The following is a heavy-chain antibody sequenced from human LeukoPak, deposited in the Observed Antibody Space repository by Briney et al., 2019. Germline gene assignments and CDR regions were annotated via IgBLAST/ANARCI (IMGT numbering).Heavy chain of an antibody. CDR3: AITYDFWSGYLGVPPSGLDP. CDR1: GYTFTSYD. J-gene: IGHJ5*02. CDR2: MDPNSGNT. V-gene: IGHV1-8*03. Sequence: ASVKVSCKASGYTFTSYDINWVRQATGQGLEWMGWMDPNSGNTGYAQKFQGRVTITRNTSISTAYMELSSLRSEDTAVYYCAITYDFWSGYLGVPPSGLDPWGQGTLVTVSS. D-gene: IGHD3-3*01.